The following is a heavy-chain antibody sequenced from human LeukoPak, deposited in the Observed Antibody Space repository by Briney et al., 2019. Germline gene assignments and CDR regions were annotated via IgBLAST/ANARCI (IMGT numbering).Heavy chain of an antibody. Sequence: GSVKVSCKASGYTFAGYSMHWVRQAPGQGREWMGSIIPNGGGRNYAQKFQGRVTMNSDTVISTVYMELSRLRSDDTAVYYCARGRSNDYWGQGSLVTVCS. CDR1: GYTFAGYS. D-gene: IGHD3-16*02. V-gene: IGHV1-2*02. CDR3: ARGRSNDY. J-gene: IGHJ4*02. CDR2: IIPNGGGR.